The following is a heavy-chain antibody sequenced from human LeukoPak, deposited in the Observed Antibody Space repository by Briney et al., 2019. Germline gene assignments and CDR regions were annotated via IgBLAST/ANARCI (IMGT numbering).Heavy chain of an antibody. D-gene: IGHD6-13*01. V-gene: IGHV4-34*01. J-gene: IGHJ4*02. CDR1: GGSFSGYY. CDR3: ARGLIIAAAALPLDY. Sequence: PSETLSLTCAVYGGSFSGYYWSWIRQPPGKGLEWIGEINYSGSTNYNPSLKSRVTISVDTSKNQFSLKLSSVTAADTAVYYCARGLIIAAAALPLDYWGQGTLVTVSS. CDR2: INYSGST.